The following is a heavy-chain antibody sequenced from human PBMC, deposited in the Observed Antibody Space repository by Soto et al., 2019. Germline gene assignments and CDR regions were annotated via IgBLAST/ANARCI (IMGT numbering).Heavy chain of an antibody. CDR1: GESLSTYF. J-gene: IGHJ4*02. CDR2: VNYSGGRT. Sequence: QVQLQQWGAGLLKPSETLSLTCAAYGESLSTYFWSWIRQPPGKGLEWIGEVNYSGGRTIYNPSLKSRVTISRDTSKDHFSLKLTAVTAADTAVYYCAYGRDYMWTLGGQGTLVTVSS. CDR3: AYGRDYMWTL. V-gene: IGHV4-34*01. D-gene: IGHD4-17*01.